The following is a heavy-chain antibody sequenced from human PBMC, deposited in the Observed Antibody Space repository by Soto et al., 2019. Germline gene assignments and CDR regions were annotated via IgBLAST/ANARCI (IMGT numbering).Heavy chain of an antibody. J-gene: IGHJ4*02. V-gene: IGHV3-11*01. CDR2: ISSSGSTI. CDR1: GFTFSDYH. D-gene: IGHD3-22*01. CDR3: AREGSSGYLAY. Sequence: MRLSCASSGFTFSDYHMSWIRQAPGKGLEWVSYISSSGSTIYYADSVKGRFTISRDNAKNSLYLQMNSLRAEDTAVYYCAREGSSGYLAYWGQGTLVTVS.